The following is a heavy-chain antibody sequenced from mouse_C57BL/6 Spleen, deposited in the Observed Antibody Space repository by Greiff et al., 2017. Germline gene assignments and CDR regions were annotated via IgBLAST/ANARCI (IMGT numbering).Heavy chain of an antibody. J-gene: IGHJ4*01. CDR3: ARGGIYYDYDRDYAMDY. V-gene: IGHV1-26*01. CDR2: INPNYGGT. CDR1: GYTFTDYY. D-gene: IGHD2-4*01. Sequence: EVQLQQSGPELVKPGASVKISCKASGYTFTDYYMNWVQQSHGKSLEWIGDINPNYGGTSYNKKCQGKATLTVDTSSSTAYMELRSLTSEDSAVYYCARGGIYYDYDRDYAMDYWGQGTSVTVSS.